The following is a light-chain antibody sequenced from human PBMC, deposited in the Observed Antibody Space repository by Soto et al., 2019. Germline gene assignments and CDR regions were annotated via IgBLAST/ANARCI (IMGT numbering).Light chain of an antibody. CDR3: QQSHNTPYT. CDR1: QSVNTY. CDR2: AAT. Sequence: DIQMTQSPSSLSASVGDRVTLTCRASQSVNTYLNWYQKRQGKAPKLLIYAATSLKSGVPPRFSGSGSGTDFNLTISGLQPEYFATYYCQQSHNTPYTFGLGTMLEVK. J-gene: IGKJ2*01. V-gene: IGKV1-39*01.